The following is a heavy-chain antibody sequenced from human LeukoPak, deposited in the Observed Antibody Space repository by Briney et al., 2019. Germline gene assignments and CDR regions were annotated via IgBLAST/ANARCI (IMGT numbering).Heavy chain of an antibody. D-gene: IGHD2-15*01. CDR1: GGSISSYY. Sequence: PSETLSLTCTVSGGSISSYYWSWIRQPPGKGLEWIGYIYYGGSTNYNPSLKSRVTISVDTSKNQFSLKLSSVTAADTAVYYCAREGCSGGSCYSWFDPWGQGTLVTVSS. CDR3: AREGCSGGSCYSWFDP. J-gene: IGHJ5*02. V-gene: IGHV4-59*01. CDR2: IYYGGST.